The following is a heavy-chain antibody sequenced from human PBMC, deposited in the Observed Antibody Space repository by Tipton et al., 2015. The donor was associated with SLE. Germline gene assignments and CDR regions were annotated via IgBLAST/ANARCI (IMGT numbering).Heavy chain of an antibody. CDR2: IYYSGST. J-gene: IGHJ6*02. V-gene: IGHV4-59*08. CDR3: ARSLEMATKSYYYYGMDV. D-gene: IGHD5-24*01. Sequence: TLSLTCTVSGGSISSYYWSWIRQPPGKGLEWIGYIYYSGSTNYNPSLKSRVTISVDTSKNQFSLKLSSVTAADTAVYYCARSLEMATKSYYYYGMDVWGQGTTVTVSS. CDR1: GGSISSYY.